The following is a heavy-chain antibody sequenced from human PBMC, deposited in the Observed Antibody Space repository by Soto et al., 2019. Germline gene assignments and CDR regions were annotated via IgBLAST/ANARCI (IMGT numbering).Heavy chain of an antibody. V-gene: IGHV4-59*01. D-gene: IGHD3-10*01. CDR3: GKSGVWFGSNWFDP. Sequence: PSETLSLTCTVSGGPISDYYWNWIRQPPGKGLEWIGYIYFSGSTNYNPSLKSLVTISGDTSKNQFSLKLSSVTAADTAVYYCGKSGVWFGSNWFDPWGQGTLVTVSS. CDR1: GGPISDYY. CDR2: IYFSGST. J-gene: IGHJ5*02.